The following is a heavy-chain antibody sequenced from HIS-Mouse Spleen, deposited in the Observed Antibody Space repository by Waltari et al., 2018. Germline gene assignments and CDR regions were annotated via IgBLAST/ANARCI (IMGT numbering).Heavy chain of an antibody. V-gene: IGHV4-39*07. D-gene: IGHD6-13*01. J-gene: IGHJ2*01. CDR2: IYYSGST. CDR1: GGSIRSSSYY. Sequence: QLQLQESGPGLVKPSETLSPTRPVSGGSIRSSSYYWGWTRQPPGKGRGWIGSIYYSGSTYYNPSIKSRVTISVDTSKNQFSLKLSSVTAADTAVYYCAREIPYSSSWYDWYFDLWGRGTLVTVSS. CDR3: AREIPYSSSWYDWYFDL.